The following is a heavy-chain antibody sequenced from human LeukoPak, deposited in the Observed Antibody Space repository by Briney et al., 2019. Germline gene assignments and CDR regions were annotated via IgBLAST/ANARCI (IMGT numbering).Heavy chain of an antibody. CDR2: ISAYNGKT. CDR1: YYTFTSYG. J-gene: IGHJ4*02. Sequence: ATVTDSRKAVYYTFTSYGISWVRQAPGQGLEWMGWISAYNGKTNYAQKFQGRLTLTTDTSTSTAYMELRSLTYDDTAVYYCARGDYDTSSYQYYWGEGTLVTVSS. D-gene: IGHD3-22*01. CDR3: ARGDYDTSSYQYY. V-gene: IGHV1-18*01.